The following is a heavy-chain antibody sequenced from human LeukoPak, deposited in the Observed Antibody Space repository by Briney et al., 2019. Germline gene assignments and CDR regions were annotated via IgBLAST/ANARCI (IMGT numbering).Heavy chain of an antibody. J-gene: IGHJ4*02. D-gene: IGHD2-15*01. CDR2: IFHGGNT. Sequence: PSETLSLTCAVSGYSISSGFHWGWLRPSPGKGLEWIGRIFHGGNTYYNPSLKSRVTISVDTSMNQFSLRVTSVTAADTAVYYCARTRYCSGATCYSPELFDSWGQGTLVTVSS. V-gene: IGHV4-38-2*01. CDR3: ARTRYCSGATCYSPELFDS. CDR1: GYSISSGFH.